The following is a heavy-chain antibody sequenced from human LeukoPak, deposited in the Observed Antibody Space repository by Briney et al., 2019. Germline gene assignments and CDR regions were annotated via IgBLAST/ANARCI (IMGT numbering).Heavy chain of an antibody. Sequence: GGSLRLSCAASGFIVSSNYMSWVRQAPGKGLEWVSVIYSGGSTYYADSVKGRFTISRDNSKNTLYLQMNSLRAEDTAVYYCARDRGPRTGFMVREAYDYWGQGTLVTVSS. J-gene: IGHJ4*02. CDR1: GFIVSSNY. D-gene: IGHD3-10*01. CDR3: ARDRGPRTGFMVREAYDY. CDR2: IYSGGST. V-gene: IGHV3-53*01.